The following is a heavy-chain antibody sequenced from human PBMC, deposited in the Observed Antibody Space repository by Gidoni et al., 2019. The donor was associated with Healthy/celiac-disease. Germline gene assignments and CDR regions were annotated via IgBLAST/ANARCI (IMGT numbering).Heavy chain of an antibody. J-gene: IGHJ4*02. CDR2: IYYSGST. CDR1: GGSISSYY. Sequence: QVQLQESGPGLVKPSETRSLTCTVAGGSISSYYWSWIRQPPGKGLEWIGYIYYSGSTNYNPSLKSRVTISVDTSKNQFSLTLSSVTAADTAVYYCARRGGVVTDPFDYWGQGTLVTVSS. D-gene: IGHD2-15*01. CDR3: ARRGGVVTDPFDY. V-gene: IGHV4-59*08.